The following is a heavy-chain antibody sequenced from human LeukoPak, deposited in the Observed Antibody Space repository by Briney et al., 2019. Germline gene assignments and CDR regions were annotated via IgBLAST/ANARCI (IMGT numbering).Heavy chain of an antibody. J-gene: IGHJ6*02. D-gene: IGHD3-10*01. CDR1: GFTLSNYW. CDR2: INSDGSST. CDR3: ARDYGRSRDYGMDV. V-gene: IGHV3-74*01. Sequence: GGSLRLSCAASGFTLSNYWMSWVRQAPGKGLVWVSRINSDGSSTSYADSVKGRFTISRDNAKNTLYLQMNSLRVEDTAVYYCARDYGRSRDYGMDVWGPGTTVTVSS.